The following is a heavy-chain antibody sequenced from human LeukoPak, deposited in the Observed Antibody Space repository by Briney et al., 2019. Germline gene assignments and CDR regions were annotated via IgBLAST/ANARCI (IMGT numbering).Heavy chain of an antibody. V-gene: IGHV3-11*01. D-gene: IGHD5-12*01. J-gene: IGHJ4*02. CDR3: ARDGGYRLDY. CDR1: RFTFSDYY. Sequence: GGSLRLSCAASRFTFSDYYMNWIRQAPGKGLEYISYISSSGDTIYYADSVKGRFTISRDNAKNSLYLQMNSLRAEDTAVYYCARDGGYRLDYWGQGTLVTVSS. CDR2: ISSSGDTI.